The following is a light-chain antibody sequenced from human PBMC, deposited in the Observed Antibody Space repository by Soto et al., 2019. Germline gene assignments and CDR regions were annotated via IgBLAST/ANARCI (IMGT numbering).Light chain of an antibody. CDR3: CSYVGSNTLYV. Sequence: QLVLTQPRSVSGSPGQSVTISCSGSSSDIGDYDYVSWYQQHPGKAPTLLIYDVTKRPSGVPDRFSGSKSGDTASLTISGLQAGDEGNYYCCSYVGSNTLYVFGTGTKVTVL. CDR1: SSDIGDYDY. J-gene: IGLJ1*01. CDR2: DVT. V-gene: IGLV2-11*01.